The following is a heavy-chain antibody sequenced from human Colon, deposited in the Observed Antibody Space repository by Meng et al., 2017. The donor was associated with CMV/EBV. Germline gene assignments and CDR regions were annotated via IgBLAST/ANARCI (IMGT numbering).Heavy chain of an antibody. CDR1: GFTFDSYD. D-gene: IGHD2/OR15-2a*01. CDR2: VSFDGKNV. V-gene: IGHV3-30*04. J-gene: IGHJ4*02. Sequence: GESLKISCATSGFTFDSYDMHWVRQSPGKGLEWVAIVSFDGKNVYYADSVQCRFTISRDNFKNTLYLQMRSVRVEDTAVYYCARAGLSLHNYLDYWGQGTLVTVSS. CDR3: ARAGLSLHNYLDY.